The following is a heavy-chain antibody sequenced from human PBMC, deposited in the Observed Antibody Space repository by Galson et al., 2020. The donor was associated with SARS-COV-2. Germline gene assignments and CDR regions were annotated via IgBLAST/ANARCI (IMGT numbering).Heavy chain of an antibody. CDR2: INAGNGNT. CDR3: ARPWLDYYDSSGYYGSDAFDI. CDR1: GYTFTSYA. Sequence: ASVKVSCKASGYTFTSYAMHWVRQAPGQRLEWMGWINAGNGNTKYSQKFQGRVTITRDTSASTAYMELSSLRSEDTAVYYCARPWLDYYDSSGYYGSDAFDIWGQGTMVTVSS. V-gene: IGHV1-3*01. J-gene: IGHJ3*02. D-gene: IGHD3-22*01.